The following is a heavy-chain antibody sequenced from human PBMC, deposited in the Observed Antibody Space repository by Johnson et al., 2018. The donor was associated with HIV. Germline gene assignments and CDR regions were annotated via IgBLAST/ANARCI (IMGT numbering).Heavy chain of an antibody. Sequence: VQPVESGGGLVKPGGSLRLSCAASGFSFTDAWMNWVRQAPGKGLEWVGRIKSKSDGGTTDYAAPVRGRFTISREDSKNTVYLQMNSLKTEDTAVYYCTTAFQIMVTTGAFDIWGQGTMVTVSS. V-gene: IGHV3-15*01. CDR3: TTAFQIMVTTGAFDI. J-gene: IGHJ3*02. CDR2: IKSKSDGGTT. D-gene: IGHD4-17*01. CDR1: GFSFTDAW.